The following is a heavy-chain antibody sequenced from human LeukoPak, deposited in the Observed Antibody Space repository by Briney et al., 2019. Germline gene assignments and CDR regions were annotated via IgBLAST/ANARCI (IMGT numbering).Heavy chain of an antibody. V-gene: IGHV4-34*01. CDR1: GGSFSGYY. D-gene: IGHD2-21*01. CDR2: IYYSGST. Sequence: PSETLSLTCAVYGGSFSGYYWSWIRQPPGKGLEWIGSIYYSGSTYYNPSLKSRVTISVDTSKNQFSLKLSSVTAADTAVYYCARHSGGPYYFDYWGQGTLVTVSS. CDR3: ARHSGGPYYFDY. J-gene: IGHJ4*02.